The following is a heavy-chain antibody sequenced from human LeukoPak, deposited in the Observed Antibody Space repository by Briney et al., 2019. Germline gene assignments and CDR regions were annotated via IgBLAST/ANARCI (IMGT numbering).Heavy chain of an antibody. CDR1: GYTFNDYD. CDR3: ARVKQLWFPVDY. J-gene: IGHJ4*02. D-gene: IGHD5-18*01. V-gene: IGHV1-18*01. Sequence: ASVKVSCKASGYTFNDYDITWVRQAPGQGLEWMGWISAYNGNTNYAQKLQGRVTLTTDTSTNTAYMELRSLRSEDTAIYYCARVKQLWFPVDYWGQGALVTVSS. CDR2: ISAYNGNT.